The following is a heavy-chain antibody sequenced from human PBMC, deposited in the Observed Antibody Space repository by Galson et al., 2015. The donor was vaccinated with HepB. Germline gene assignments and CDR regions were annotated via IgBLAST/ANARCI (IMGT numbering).Heavy chain of an antibody. CDR3: ARGATVGATISTYYYYYGMDV. D-gene: IGHD1-26*01. V-gene: IGHV7-4-1*02. Sequence: SVKVSCKASGYTFTSYAMNWVRQAPGQGLEWMGWINTNTGNPTYAQGFTGRFVFSLDTSVSTAYLQISSLEAEDTAVYYCARGATVGATISTYYYYYGMDVWGQGTTVTVSS. CDR1: GYTFTSYA. J-gene: IGHJ6*02. CDR2: INTNTGNP.